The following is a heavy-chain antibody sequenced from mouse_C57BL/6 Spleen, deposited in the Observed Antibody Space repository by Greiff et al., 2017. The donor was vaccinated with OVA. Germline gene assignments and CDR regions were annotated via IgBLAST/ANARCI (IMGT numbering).Heavy chain of an antibody. D-gene: IGHD2-1*01. J-gene: IGHJ2*01. V-gene: IGHV1-69*01. Sequence: QVQLQQSGAELVMPGASVKLSCKASGYTFTSYWMHWVKQRPGQGLEWIGEIDPSDSYTNYNQKFKGKSTLTVDKSSSTAYMQLSSLTSEDSAVYYCARAIYYGNYVYFDYWGQGTTLTVSS. CDR2: IDPSDSYT. CDR1: GYTFTSYW. CDR3: ARAIYYGNYVYFDY.